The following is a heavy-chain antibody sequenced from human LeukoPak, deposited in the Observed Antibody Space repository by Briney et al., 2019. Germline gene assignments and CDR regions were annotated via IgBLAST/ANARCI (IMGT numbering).Heavy chain of an antibody. V-gene: IGHV4-59*01. J-gene: IGHJ4*02. CDR2: ISYSGTA. D-gene: IGHD3-9*01. CDR3: ARGVPYYNFDRSKRVPWGFDY. CDR1: GGSISIYY. Sequence: PSETLSLTCTVSGGSISIYYWSWIRQPPGKGLEWIGYISYSGTADYNPSLKSRVTISVDMSKNQFSLKLSSMTAADTAVYYCARGVPYYNFDRSKRVPWGFDYWGQGILVTVSS.